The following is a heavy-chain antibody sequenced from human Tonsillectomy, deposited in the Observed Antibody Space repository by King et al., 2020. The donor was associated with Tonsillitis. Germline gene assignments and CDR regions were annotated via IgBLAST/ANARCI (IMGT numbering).Heavy chain of an antibody. J-gene: IGHJ6*03. CDR1: GYNFTSYW. V-gene: IGHV5-51*03. D-gene: IGHD2-15*01. CDR2: IYPGDSYT. Sequence: QLVESGVEVKKPGESLKISCKGSGYNFTSYWIGCVRQMPGKGLEWMGIIYPGDSYTTYSPSFAGQVTISVDKSTSTAYLKWSSLKASDTAMYFCARRGGSYYSVYYYYYMDVWGKGTTVTVSS. CDR3: ARRGGSYYSVYYYYYMDV.